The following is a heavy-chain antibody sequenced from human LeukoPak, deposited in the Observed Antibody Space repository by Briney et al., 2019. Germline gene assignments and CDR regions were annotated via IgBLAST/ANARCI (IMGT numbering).Heavy chain of an antibody. CDR2: IYTSGST. J-gene: IGHJ3*02. V-gene: IGHV4-4*07. Sequence: SETLSLTCTVSGGSNSSYYWSWIRQPAGKGLEWIGRIYTSGSTNYNPSLKSRVTMSVDTSKNQFSLKLSSVTAADTAVYYCARGRPARITIFGVVTVLGFDIWGQGTMVTVSS. CDR1: GGSNSSYY. D-gene: IGHD3-3*01. CDR3: ARGRPARITIFGVVTVLGFDI.